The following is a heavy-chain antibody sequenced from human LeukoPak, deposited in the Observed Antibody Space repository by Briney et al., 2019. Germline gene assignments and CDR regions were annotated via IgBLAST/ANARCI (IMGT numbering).Heavy chain of an antibody. CDR2: IYYSGST. CDR1: GGSISSSSYY. Sequence: SETLSLTCTVSGGSISSSSYYWGWIRQPPGKGPEWIGSIYYSGSTYYNPSLKSRVTISVDTSKNQFSLKLSSVTAADTAVYYCARPRIRYQLLSPFDYWGQGTLVTVSS. V-gene: IGHV4-39*01. D-gene: IGHD2-2*01. J-gene: IGHJ4*02. CDR3: ARPRIRYQLLSPFDY.